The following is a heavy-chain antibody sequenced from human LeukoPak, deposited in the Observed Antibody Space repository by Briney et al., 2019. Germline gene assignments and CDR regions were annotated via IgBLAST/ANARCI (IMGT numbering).Heavy chain of an antibody. Sequence: ASVKVSCTASGYTFTGYYMHWVRQAPGQGLEWMGRINPNSGGTNYAQKFQGRVTMTRDTSISTAYMELSRLRSDDTAVYYCAREYDILSFDYWGQGTLVTVSS. CDR1: GYTFTGYY. CDR2: INPNSGGT. CDR3: AREYDILSFDY. V-gene: IGHV1-2*06. D-gene: IGHD3-9*01. J-gene: IGHJ4*02.